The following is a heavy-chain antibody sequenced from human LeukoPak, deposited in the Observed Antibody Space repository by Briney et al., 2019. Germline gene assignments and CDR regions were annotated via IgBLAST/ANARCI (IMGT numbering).Heavy chain of an antibody. D-gene: IGHD3-10*01. CDR3: ARDLEITYYYGSGSLSFGY. CDR2: ISSSSSYI. Sequence: GGSLRLSCAPSGFTFSSYSMNWVRQAPGKWLEWVSSISSSSSYIYYADSVKGRFTISRDNAKNSLYLQMNSLRAEDTAVYYCARDLEITYYYGSGSLSFGYWGQGTLVTVSS. CDR1: GFTFSSYS. J-gene: IGHJ4*02. V-gene: IGHV3-21*01.